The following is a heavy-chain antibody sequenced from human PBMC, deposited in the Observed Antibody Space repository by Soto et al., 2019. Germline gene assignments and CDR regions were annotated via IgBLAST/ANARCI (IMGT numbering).Heavy chain of an antibody. CDR2: ISNSGDTI. CDR3: ADTVQAPTHYDYYDMDV. J-gene: IGHJ6*02. D-gene: IGHD2-8*01. Sequence: EVQLLESGGGLVQPGGSLRLSCVASGFTFSYYTMSWVRQAPGKGLEWVSGISNSGDTIYYADSVKGRFTISRDNFKNTLYLQMNSLRADDTDVYYCADTVQAPTHYDYYDMDVWGQGTTVTVSS. CDR1: GFTFSYYT. V-gene: IGHV3-23*01.